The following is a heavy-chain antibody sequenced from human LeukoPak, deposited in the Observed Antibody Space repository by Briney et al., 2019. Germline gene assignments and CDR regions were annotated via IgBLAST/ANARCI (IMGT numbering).Heavy chain of an antibody. CDR2: IDPSSGGT. Sequence: GASVKVSCKASGDTFIGYHIQWVRQAPGQGLEWMGGIDPSSGGTNYAQKFQGWVTMTRDTSINTAYMELSRLRSNDTAVYSCARALSVSMIRGIIIPYNFDHWGPGTLVTVSS. CDR1: GDTFIGYH. D-gene: IGHD3-10*01. CDR3: ARALSVSMIRGIIIPYNFDH. V-gene: IGHV1-2*04. J-gene: IGHJ4*02.